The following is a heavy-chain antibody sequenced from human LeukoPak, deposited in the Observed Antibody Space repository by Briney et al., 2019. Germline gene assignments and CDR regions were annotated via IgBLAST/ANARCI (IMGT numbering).Heavy chain of an antibody. CDR2: ISGSGGST. CDR1: GFTFSSYA. Sequence: GGSLRLSCAASGFTFSSYAMSWVRQAPGKGLEWVSAISGSGGSTYYADSVKGRFTISRDNSKNTLYLQMNSLRAEDTAVYYCAKDRDQLMLYPPRDLDPWGQGTLVAVSS. J-gene: IGHJ5*02. D-gene: IGHD2-2*01. CDR3: AKDRDQLMLYPPRDLDP. V-gene: IGHV3-23*01.